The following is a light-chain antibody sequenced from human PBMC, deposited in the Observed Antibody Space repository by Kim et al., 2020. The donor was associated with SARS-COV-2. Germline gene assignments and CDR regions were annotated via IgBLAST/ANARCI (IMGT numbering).Light chain of an antibody. V-gene: IGKV2-30*01. CDR1: RSLVSSDGNTD. CDR3: MQGTRWPPT. CDR2: KVS. J-gene: IGKJ1*01. Sequence: PASISCRASRSLVSSDGNTDLTWFHQRRDHAPRRVVYKVSSRDSGVPDRFSGSGSGTAFALKISRVGAEDVGFYYCMQGTRWPPTFGQGTKVDIQ.